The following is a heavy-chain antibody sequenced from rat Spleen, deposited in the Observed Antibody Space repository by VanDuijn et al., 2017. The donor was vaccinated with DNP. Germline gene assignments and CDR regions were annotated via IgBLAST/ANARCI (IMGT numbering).Heavy chain of an antibody. CDR3: ARSRLPGYYPFAC. J-gene: IGHJ3*01. D-gene: IGHD1-4*01. CDR2: IIYDGTNT. Sequence: EVQLVESGGGLVQPGRSMKLSCAASGFTFGYYYMAWVRQAPTKGLEWVATIIYDGTNTYYRDSVKGRFTISRDDAKSSLYLQMNSLKSEDTATYYCARSRLPGYYPFACWGQGTLVTVSS. CDR1: GFTFGYYY. V-gene: IGHV5-22*01.